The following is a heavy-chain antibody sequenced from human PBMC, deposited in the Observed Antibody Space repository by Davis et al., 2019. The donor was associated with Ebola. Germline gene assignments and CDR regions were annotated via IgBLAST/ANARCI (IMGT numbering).Heavy chain of an antibody. V-gene: IGHV3-23*01. D-gene: IGHD2-2*01. Sequence: PGGSLRLSCAASGFTFTNYAMSWVRQAPGKGLEWVSSVSGSGSSTYGTDSVKGRFTISRDNSKNTLYLQMHSLRAEDTAVYYCAEGLYCSSSTCHEGGWFGPWGQGTLVTVSS. CDR2: VSGSGSST. CDR1: GFTFTNYA. J-gene: IGHJ5*02. CDR3: AEGLYCSSSTCHEGGWFGP.